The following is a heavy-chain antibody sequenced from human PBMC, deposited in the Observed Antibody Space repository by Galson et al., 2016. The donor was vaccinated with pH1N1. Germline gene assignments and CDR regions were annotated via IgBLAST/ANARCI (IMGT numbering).Heavy chain of an antibody. Sequence: SVKVSCKASGYTFTRYYFHWVRQAPGQGLEWMGVIDPSGEGTTYAQKFQARVTMTRDTSTSTVYVEVYSLKSEDTAVYYCTRDLGRLRDYWGQGTLVTVSS. D-gene: IGHD1-26*01. V-gene: IGHV1-46*03. CDR1: GYTFTRYY. CDR3: TRDLGRLRDY. J-gene: IGHJ4*02. CDR2: IDPSGEGT.